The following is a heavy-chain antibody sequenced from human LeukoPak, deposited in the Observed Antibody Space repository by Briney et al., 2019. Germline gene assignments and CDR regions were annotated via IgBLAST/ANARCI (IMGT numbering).Heavy chain of an antibody. CDR2: IYYSGST. D-gene: IGHD3-3*01. Sequence: PSETLSLTCTVSGGSTSSSSYYWGWIRQPPGKGLEWIGSIYYSGSTYYNPSLKSRVTISVDTSKNQFSLKLSSVTAADTAVYYCARPQWGLLYKDAFDIWGQGTMVTVSS. J-gene: IGHJ3*02. CDR1: GGSTSSSSYY. CDR3: ARPQWGLLYKDAFDI. V-gene: IGHV4-39*01.